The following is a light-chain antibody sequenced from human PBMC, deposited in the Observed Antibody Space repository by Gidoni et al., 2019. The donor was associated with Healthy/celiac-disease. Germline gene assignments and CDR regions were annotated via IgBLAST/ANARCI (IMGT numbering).Light chain of an antibody. CDR1: QSILYTSDNMNY. Sequence: DIVITQSPDSLALSLGERTTINCKSSQSILYTSDNMNYLAWYQQKPGQPPKLLIYWASTRESGVPDRFSGSGSGTDFTLTISSLQAEDVAVYYCQQYYSIPLTFGGGTKVQIK. V-gene: IGKV4-1*01. CDR3: QQYYSIPLT. CDR2: WAS. J-gene: IGKJ4*01.